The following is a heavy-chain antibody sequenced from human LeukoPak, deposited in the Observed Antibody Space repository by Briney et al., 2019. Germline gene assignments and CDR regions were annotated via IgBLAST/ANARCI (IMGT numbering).Heavy chain of an antibody. J-gene: IGHJ5*02. CDR2: IYPGDSAT. CDR1: GYSFSNYW. D-gene: IGHD3-3*01. CDR3: ARVSTIFGVVSWFDP. V-gene: IGHV5-51*01. Sequence: GESLKISCKGSGYSFSNYWIAWVRQMPGKGLEWMGIIYPGDSATRYSPSFQGQVTISANKSINTAYLQWSSLKASDTAMYYCARVSTIFGVVSWFDPWGQGTLVTVSS.